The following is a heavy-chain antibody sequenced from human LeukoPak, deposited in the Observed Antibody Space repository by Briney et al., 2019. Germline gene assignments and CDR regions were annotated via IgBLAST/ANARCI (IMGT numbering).Heavy chain of an antibody. CDR2: IYPGDSDT. CDR1: GSSFTSYW. CDR3: TAGTGISVDY. V-gene: IGHV5-51*01. J-gene: IGHJ4*02. Sequence: LGESLQISCKGSGSSFTSYWIGWVRQMPGKGLERMGIIYPGDSDTRYSPSFQGQVTISADKSISTAYLQWSSLKASDTAMYYCTAGTGISVDYWGQGTLVTVSS. D-gene: IGHD6-13*01.